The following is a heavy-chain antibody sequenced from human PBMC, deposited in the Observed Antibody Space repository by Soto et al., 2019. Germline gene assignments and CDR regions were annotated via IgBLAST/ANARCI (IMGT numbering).Heavy chain of an antibody. CDR1: GFTFSSFA. Sequence: GGSLRLSCAASGFTFSSFAMTWVRQAPGKGLEWVSSISASGGSSQHADSVKGRFTLSRDNSKNTMYLQMNSLRAEDTAVYYCAKADSDRVGVVIDDYWGQGTLVTVSS. CDR3: AKADSDRVGVVIDDY. J-gene: IGHJ4*02. V-gene: IGHV3-23*01. D-gene: IGHD3-3*01. CDR2: ISASGGSS.